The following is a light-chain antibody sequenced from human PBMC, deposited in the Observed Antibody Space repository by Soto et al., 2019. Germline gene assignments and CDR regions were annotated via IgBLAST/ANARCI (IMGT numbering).Light chain of an antibody. Sequence: QSVLTQPASVSGYPGQSITISCTGTSSNVGSYNLVSWFQQLPGKVPKLMIYEGTKRPSGVSDRFSGSKSGNTASLTISGLQAEYEADYYSFSYAGNSVYVFGTGTKPPS. CDR3: FSYAGNSVYV. CDR2: EGT. CDR1: SSNVGSYNL. V-gene: IGLV2-23*01. J-gene: IGLJ1*01.